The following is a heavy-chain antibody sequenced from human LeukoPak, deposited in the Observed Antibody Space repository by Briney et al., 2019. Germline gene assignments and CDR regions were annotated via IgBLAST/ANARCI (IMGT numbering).Heavy chain of an antibody. CDR3: AKDVGYCSSTTCYKPFDY. V-gene: IGHV3-23*01. Sequence: PGGSLRLSCAASGFTFSNYAMSWVRQAPGKGLEWVPAFSGSGGSTYYADSVKGRFTISRDNSKNTLYLQMNSLRAEDTAVYYCAKDVGYCSSTTCYKPFDYWGQGTLVTVSS. CDR2: FSGSGGST. D-gene: IGHD2-2*02. J-gene: IGHJ4*02. CDR1: GFTFSNYA.